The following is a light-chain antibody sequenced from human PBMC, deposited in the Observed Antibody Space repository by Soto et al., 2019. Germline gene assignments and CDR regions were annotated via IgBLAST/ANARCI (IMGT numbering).Light chain of an antibody. Sequence: QSVLTQPASVSGSPGQSITICCTGSGTDVGTYNFVSWFQRHPGKAPQLIIYEVTERPSGVSPRFSGSKSVNTASLTISGLRAEDEADYFCCSFAGRKTWVFGGGTKVTVL. CDR3: CSFAGRKTWV. J-gene: IGLJ3*02. V-gene: IGLV2-23*02. CDR1: GTDVGTYNF. CDR2: EVT.